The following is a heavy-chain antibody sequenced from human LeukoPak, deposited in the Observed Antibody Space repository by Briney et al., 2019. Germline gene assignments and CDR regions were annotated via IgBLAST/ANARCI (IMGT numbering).Heavy chain of an antibody. D-gene: IGHD5-18*01. V-gene: IGHV3-49*04. CDR1: GFTFGDYT. Sequence: GGSLRLSCTASGFTFGDYTISWVRQAPGKGLEWVGFIRSKAYGGTTEYAASVKGRFTISRDDSKSIAYLQMNTLKTEDTAVYYCTRGVYSYGSGPLYWGQGTLVTVSS. J-gene: IGHJ4*02. CDR2: IRSKAYGGTT. CDR3: TRGVYSYGSGPLY.